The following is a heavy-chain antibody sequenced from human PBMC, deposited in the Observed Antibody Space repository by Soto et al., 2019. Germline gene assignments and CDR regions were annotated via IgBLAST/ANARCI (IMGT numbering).Heavy chain of an antibody. CDR2: IKTDGSFT. CDR1: GFTFSKHW. V-gene: IGHV3-74*01. CDR3: TRKNNWSLDY. Sequence: EVQLVESGGGLVQPGGSLRLSCEASGFTFSKHWMHWVRQAPGKGLVWVSHIKTDGSFTIDAASVKGRFTISRDNARNTLYPQMNSRRAEDTAVYYCTRKNNWSLDYWGQGTLVTVSS. J-gene: IGHJ4*02. D-gene: IGHD1-1*01.